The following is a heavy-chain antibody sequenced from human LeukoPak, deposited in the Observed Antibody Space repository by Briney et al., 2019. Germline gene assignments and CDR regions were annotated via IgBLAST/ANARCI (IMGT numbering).Heavy chain of an antibody. CDR3: ARDRWFGELAPLDY. Sequence: PSETLSLTCAVSSYSISSGYYWGWIRQPPGKGLEWIGSIYHSGSTYYDPSLKSRVTISVDTSKNQFSLKLSSVTAADTAVYYCARDRWFGELAPLDYWGQGTLVTVSS. CDR1: SYSISSGYY. J-gene: IGHJ4*02. V-gene: IGHV4-38-2*02. CDR2: IYHSGST. D-gene: IGHD3-10*01.